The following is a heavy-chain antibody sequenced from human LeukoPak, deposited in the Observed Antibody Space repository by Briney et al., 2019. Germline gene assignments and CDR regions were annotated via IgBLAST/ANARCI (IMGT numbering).Heavy chain of an antibody. V-gene: IGHV3-74*01. CDR3: ARFAVTTAGDY. Sequence: PGGSLRLSCAASGFTFSSYWMHWVRQAPGKGLVWVSRITGDGSGANYADSMKGRFTISRDNAKDTLYLQMNSLRAEDTAVYYCARFAVTTAGDYWGQGTLVTVSS. CDR1: GFTFSSYW. D-gene: IGHD1-1*01. J-gene: IGHJ4*02. CDR2: ITGDGSGA.